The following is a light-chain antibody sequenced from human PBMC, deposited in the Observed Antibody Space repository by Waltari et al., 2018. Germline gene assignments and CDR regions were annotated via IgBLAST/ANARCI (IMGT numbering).Light chain of an antibody. CDR1: DSNLGIYYD. V-gene: IGLV1-40*01. CDR3: QSFDNTLNASGV. Sequence: QSLLTQPPSVSGAPGQTVTVPCLGRDSNLGIYYDVPWYQQLPGSAPKLIIYGDHNRPSGVPDRFSGSRSGTVASLTITDLQAEDEADYFCQSFDNTLNASGVFGGGTKVTVL. CDR2: GDH. J-gene: IGLJ3*02.